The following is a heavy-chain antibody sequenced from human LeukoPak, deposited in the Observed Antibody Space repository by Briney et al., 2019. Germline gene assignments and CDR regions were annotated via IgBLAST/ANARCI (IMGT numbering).Heavy chain of an antibody. J-gene: IGHJ3*02. CDR2: ISSSGTYV. D-gene: IGHD3-9*01. CDR3: ARASSKQLAGYLPDGFNI. Sequence: GGSLRLSCAASGFTFSSYSMNWVRQAPGKGLEWVSSISSSGTYVYYADSVKGRFTISRDNAKNSLSLQMNSLRADDAAVYYCARASSKQLAGYLPDGFNIWGQGTMVTVSS. CDR1: GFTFSSYS. V-gene: IGHV3-21*01.